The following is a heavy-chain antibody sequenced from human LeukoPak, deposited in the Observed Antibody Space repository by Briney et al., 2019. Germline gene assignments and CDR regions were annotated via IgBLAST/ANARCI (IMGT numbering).Heavy chain of an antibody. CDR2: ISGSGGST. Sequence: GGSLRLSCAASGFTFSSYAMSWVRQAPGKGLEWVSAISGSGGSTYYADSVKGRFTISRDNSKNTLRLQMNSLRAEDTAVYYCAKDRKLGIAAAGRLDYWGQGTLVTVSS. CDR1: GFTFSSYA. J-gene: IGHJ4*02. D-gene: IGHD6-13*01. CDR3: AKDRKLGIAAAGRLDY. V-gene: IGHV3-23*01.